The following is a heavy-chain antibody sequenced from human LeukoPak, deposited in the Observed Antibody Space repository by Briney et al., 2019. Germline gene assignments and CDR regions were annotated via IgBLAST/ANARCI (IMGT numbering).Heavy chain of an antibody. CDR1: GFTFSNYA. Sequence: GGSLRLSCAASGFTFSNYAMHWVRQAPGKGLEWVAVIWYDGSPKYYPDSVKGRFTISRDNSKNTLYLQMNSLRAEDTAVYYCARAGAVAGTRRGVYYFDYWGQGTLVTVSS. CDR2: IWYDGSPK. V-gene: IGHV3-33*01. D-gene: IGHD6-19*01. J-gene: IGHJ4*02. CDR3: ARAGAVAGTRRGVYYFDY.